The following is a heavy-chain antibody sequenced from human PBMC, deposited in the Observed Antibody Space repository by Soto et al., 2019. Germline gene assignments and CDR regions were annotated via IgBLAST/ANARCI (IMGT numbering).Heavy chain of an antibody. CDR1: GGSISSYY. J-gene: IGHJ6*02. V-gene: IGHV4-59*01. CDR2: IYYSGST. Sequence: SETLSLTCTVSGGSISSYYWSWIRQPPGKGLDWIGYIYYSGSTNYNPSLKSRVTISVDTSKNQFSLKLSSVTAADTAVFYCARGGSSRNYYHYGMDVWGQGTTVTVSS. D-gene: IGHD6-13*01. CDR3: ARGGSSRNYYHYGMDV.